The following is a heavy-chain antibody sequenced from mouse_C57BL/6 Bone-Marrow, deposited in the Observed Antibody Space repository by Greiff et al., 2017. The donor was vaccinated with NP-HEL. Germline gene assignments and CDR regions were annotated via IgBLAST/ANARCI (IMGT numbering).Heavy chain of an antibody. CDR1: GFSLTSYG. D-gene: IGHD1-1*01. CDR3: ANTPYYYGSSYGWYFDV. CDR2: LCSGGST. V-gene: IGHV2-4*01. Sequence: VQLQQSGPGLVQPSQCLSITCTVSGFSLTSYGVHWVRQPPGKGLEWLGVLCSGGSTDYNAAFISRLSISKDNSKSQVFFKMNSLQADDTAIYYCANTPYYYGSSYGWYFDVWGTGTTVTVSS. J-gene: IGHJ1*03.